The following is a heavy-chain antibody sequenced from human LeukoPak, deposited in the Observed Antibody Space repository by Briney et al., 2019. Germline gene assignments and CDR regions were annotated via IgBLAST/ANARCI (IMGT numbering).Heavy chain of an antibody. CDR3: ARVATGIAAAGAYYYYYMDV. Sequence: GASVTVSYMACGYTFTNYGISWLGQAPGQGLEWMGWISAYNGNTNYPQKPHARVTMTTDTSTSTAYMQLRSLRSDDTAVYYCARVATGIAAAGAYYYYYMDVWGKGTTVTVSS. D-gene: IGHD6-13*01. CDR1: GYTFTNYG. J-gene: IGHJ6*03. V-gene: IGHV1-18*01. CDR2: ISAYNGNT.